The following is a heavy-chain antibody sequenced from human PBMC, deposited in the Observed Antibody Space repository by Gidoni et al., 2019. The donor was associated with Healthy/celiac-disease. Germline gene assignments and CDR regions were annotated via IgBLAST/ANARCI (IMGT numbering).Heavy chain of an antibody. CDR3: ARRIVATIPVDGAFDI. CDR1: GGSISSSSYY. Sequence: QLQLQESGPGLVKPSETLSLTCTVSGGSISSSSYYWGWIRQPPGKGLEWIGSIYYSGSTYYNPSLKSRVTISVDTSKNQFSLKLSSVTAADTAVYYCARRIVATIPVDGAFDIWGQGTMVTVSS. J-gene: IGHJ3*02. V-gene: IGHV4-39*01. CDR2: IYYSGST. D-gene: IGHD5-12*01.